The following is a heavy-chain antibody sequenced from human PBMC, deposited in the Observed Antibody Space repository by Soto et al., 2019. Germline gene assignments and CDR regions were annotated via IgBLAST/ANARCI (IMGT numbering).Heavy chain of an antibody. Sequence: QVQLVQSGAEVKKPGASVKVSCEASGYNFIDYYIHWVRQAPGQGFEWMGRISPKSGGTNYAQKFEGRVTMTWDTSLNTAYMALSSLKSDDTAVYSWARPPGYISDCYYFDRWGQGTRVTVSS. J-gene: IGHJ4*02. CDR3: ARPPGYISDCYYFDR. CDR1: GYNFIDYY. CDR2: ISPKSGGT. V-gene: IGHV1-2*02. D-gene: IGHD2-21*02.